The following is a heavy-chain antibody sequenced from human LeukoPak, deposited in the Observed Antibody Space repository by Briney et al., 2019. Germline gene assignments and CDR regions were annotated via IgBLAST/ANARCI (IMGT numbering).Heavy chain of an antibody. Sequence: SETLSLTCTVSCGSISSYYCSWSRPPPGKGLEGIGYIYYSGSTNYKPSLKNRVTKPVETSKHQFSLKPSSVPAADTAGYYCARQEWLLSPLDYWGQGTLVTVSS. CDR2: IYYSGST. CDR1: CGSISSYY. CDR3: ARQEWLLSPLDY. V-gene: IGHV4-59*08. J-gene: IGHJ4*02. D-gene: IGHD3-3*01.